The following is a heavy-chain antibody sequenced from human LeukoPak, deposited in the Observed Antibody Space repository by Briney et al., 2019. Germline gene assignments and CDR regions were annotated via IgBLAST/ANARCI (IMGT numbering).Heavy chain of an antibody. V-gene: IGHV4-59*01. CDR2: IYYSGST. CDR3: ARDAGSGSLSQFDY. J-gene: IGHJ4*02. Sequence: SETLSLTCTVAGGSISSYYWSWIRQPPGKGLEWIGYIYYSGSTNYNPSLKSRVTISVDTSKNQFSLKLSSVTAADTAVYYCARDAGSGSLSQFDYWGQGTLVTVSS. CDR1: GGSISSYY. D-gene: IGHD3-10*01.